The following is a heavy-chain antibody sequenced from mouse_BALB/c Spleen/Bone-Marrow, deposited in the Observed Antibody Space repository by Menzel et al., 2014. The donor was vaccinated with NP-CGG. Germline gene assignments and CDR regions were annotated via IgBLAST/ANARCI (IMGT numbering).Heavy chain of an antibody. V-gene: IGHV1S81*02. CDR3: TRGSYGSSQYYFDY. CDR2: INPSNGGT. D-gene: IGHD1-1*01. Sequence: QVQLQQPGAELVKPGASVKLSCKASGYTFTSFYMYWVKQRPGQGLEWIGGINPSNGGTNFNEKFKSKATLTLDKSSSTAYMQLSSLTSEVSAVYYCTRGSYGSSQYYFDYWGQGTTLTVSS. CDR1: GYTFTSFY. J-gene: IGHJ2*01.